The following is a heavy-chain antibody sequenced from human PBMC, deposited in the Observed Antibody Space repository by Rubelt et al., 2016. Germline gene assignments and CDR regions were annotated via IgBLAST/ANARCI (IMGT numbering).Heavy chain of an antibody. CDR2: IKQDGSEE. Sequence: EVQLVESGGGLVQPGGSLRLSCAASGFTFSSYWMSWVRQAPGKGLEWVANIKQDGSEEYYVDSVKGRFTISRDNAKNPRYLQMNSLGAEDTAVYYCARDLGSDSSSFGAFDIWGQGTMVTVSS. J-gene: IGHJ3*02. CDR1: GFTFSSYW. D-gene: IGHD6-13*01. V-gene: IGHV3-7*03. CDR3: ARDLGSDSSSFGAFDI.